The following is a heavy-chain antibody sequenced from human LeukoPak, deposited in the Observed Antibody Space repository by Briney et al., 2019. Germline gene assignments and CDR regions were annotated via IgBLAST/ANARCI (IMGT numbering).Heavy chain of an antibody. V-gene: IGHV4-38-2*01. Sequence: SETLSLTCVVSGYSISSGYHWGWIRQPPGKGLEWIGSVYRSGTTYYDPSFKSRVTISVDTSKNQISLEVRSVTAADTAVYYCATFPYSSSWYYFDYWGQGTLVTVSS. CDR2: VYRSGTT. CDR1: GYSISSGYH. J-gene: IGHJ4*02. D-gene: IGHD6-13*01. CDR3: ATFPYSSSWYYFDY.